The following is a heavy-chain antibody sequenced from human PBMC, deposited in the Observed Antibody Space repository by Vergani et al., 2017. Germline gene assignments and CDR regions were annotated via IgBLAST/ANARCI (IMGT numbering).Heavy chain of an antibody. CDR3: AGPQYCSSTSCYTFDY. D-gene: IGHD2-2*02. Sequence: QVQLVQSGAEVKKPGSSVKVSCKASGGTFSSYAISWVRQAPGQGLEWMGRIIPIFGTANYAQKFQGRVTITADKSTSTAYMELSSLRSEDTAVYYCAGPQYCSSTSCYTFDYWGQGTLVTVSS. J-gene: IGHJ4*02. CDR2: IIPIFGTA. CDR1: GGTFSSYA. V-gene: IGHV1-69*14.